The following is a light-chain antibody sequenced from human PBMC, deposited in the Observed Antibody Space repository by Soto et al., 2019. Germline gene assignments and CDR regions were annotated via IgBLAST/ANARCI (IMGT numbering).Light chain of an antibody. CDR2: GAS. CDR1: QSVSSNY. V-gene: IGKV3-20*01. CDR3: QQYGSSPRT. Sequence: EIVLTQSPGTLSLSPGERATLSCRASQSVSSNYITWYQQKPGQAPRRLIFGASSRATGIPDRFSGSGSGTDFTLTISRLEPEDFAVYYCQQYGSSPRTFGQGTKVDIK. J-gene: IGKJ1*01.